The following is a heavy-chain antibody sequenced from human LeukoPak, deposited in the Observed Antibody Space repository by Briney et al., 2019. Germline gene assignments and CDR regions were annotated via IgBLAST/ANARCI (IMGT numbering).Heavy chain of an antibody. CDR3: ARFHISTGSFDF. D-gene: IGHD3-9*01. J-gene: IGHJ4*02. CDR2: IKEDGSEK. Sequence: GGSLRLSCAVSGFTFSSYWMTWVRQAPGKGLEWVASIKEDGSEKYYEDSVKGRFTISRDNAKNSLYLQMNSLRAEDTAVYYCARFHISTGSFDFWGQGTLVTVSS. CDR1: GFTFSSYW. V-gene: IGHV3-7*04.